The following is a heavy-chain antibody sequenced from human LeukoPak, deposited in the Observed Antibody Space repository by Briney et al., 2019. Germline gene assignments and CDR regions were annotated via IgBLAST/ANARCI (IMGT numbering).Heavy chain of an antibody. Sequence: GGSLRLSCAASGFTFSSSSMNWVRQAPERGGEGVSYISTSGGTIYYADSGKGRFTISRNNAKNSLSPQMDSMRAQDTAVYYCARHIPFDCWGQGTLVTVSS. V-gene: IGHV3-48*01. J-gene: IGHJ4*02. CDR1: GFTFSSSS. CDR2: ISTSGGTI. CDR3: ARHIPFDC.